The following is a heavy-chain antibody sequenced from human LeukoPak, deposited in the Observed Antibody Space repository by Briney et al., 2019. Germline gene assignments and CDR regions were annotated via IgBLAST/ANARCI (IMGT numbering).Heavy chain of an antibody. CDR2: ISYDGSNK. D-gene: IGHD1-14*01. V-gene: IGHV3-30*04. CDR1: GFTFSSYA. Sequence: PGGSLRLSCAASGFTFSSYAMHWVRQAPGKGLEWVAVISYDGSNKYYADSVKGRFTLSRDNARNSLYLQMNSLRAEDTAVYYCVRDKAGTTPNYYYSMDVWGKGTTVTVSS. J-gene: IGHJ6*03. CDR3: VRDKAGTTPNYYYSMDV.